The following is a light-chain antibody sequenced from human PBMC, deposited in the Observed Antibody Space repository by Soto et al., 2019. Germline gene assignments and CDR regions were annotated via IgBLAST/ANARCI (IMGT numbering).Light chain of an antibody. V-gene: IGKV1-39*01. CDR1: QSISTY. Sequence: DIQMTQSPSSLSASVGDRVTITCRASQSISTYLNWYQQIPGKAPKLLIYAASTLQSGVPSRFSGGVSGTDFTLTISSLQPDDFATYFCQQGYSNPRTFGQGTKLEIK. J-gene: IGKJ2*02. CDR2: AAS. CDR3: QQGYSNPRT.